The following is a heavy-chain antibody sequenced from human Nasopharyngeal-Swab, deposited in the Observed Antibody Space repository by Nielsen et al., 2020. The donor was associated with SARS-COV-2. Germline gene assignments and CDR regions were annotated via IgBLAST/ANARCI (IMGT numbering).Heavy chain of an antibody. CDR2: INPSGGST. J-gene: IGHJ4*02. CDR1: GYTFTSYY. CDR3: ATYPLRSGYYTGREFDY. V-gene: IGHV1-46*01. Sequence: ASVKVSCKASGYTFTSYYMHWVRQAPGQGLEWMGIINPSGGSTSYAQKFQGRVTMTRDTSTSTVYMELSSLRSEDTAVYYCATYPLRSGYYTGREFDYWGQGTLVTVSS. D-gene: IGHD3-3*01.